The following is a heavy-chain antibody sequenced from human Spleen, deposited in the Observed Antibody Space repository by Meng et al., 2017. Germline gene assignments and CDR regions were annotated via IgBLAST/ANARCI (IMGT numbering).Heavy chain of an antibody. Sequence: QVQLVQSGAEVKKPGASVRVSCKASGYTFTNYGISWVRQAPGQGLEWMGWVSTYKGNTKYAQKFQGRVTMTIERSTSTVYMELRNLRSDDTAFYYCARDRQYSLVSWGQGTLATVSS. J-gene: IGHJ4*02. D-gene: IGHD6-6*01. CDR3: ARDRQYSLVS. CDR1: GYTFTNYG. V-gene: IGHV1-18*01. CDR2: VSTYKGNT.